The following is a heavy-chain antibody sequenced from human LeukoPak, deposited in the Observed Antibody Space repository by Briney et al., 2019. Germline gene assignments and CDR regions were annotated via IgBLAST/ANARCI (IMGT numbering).Heavy chain of an antibody. V-gene: IGHV3-23*01. Sequence: GGSLRLSCAASGFTFSNYAMNWVRQAPGKGLEWVSSISGSGGNTYYADSVKGRFTISRDNSKNTLYLQMNSLRAEDTAVYNWGITPGASTTTVYIFDYWGQGALVTVSS. J-gene: IGHJ4*02. D-gene: IGHD4-11*01. CDR2: ISGSGGNT. CDR3: GITPGASTTTVYIFDY. CDR1: GFTFSNYA.